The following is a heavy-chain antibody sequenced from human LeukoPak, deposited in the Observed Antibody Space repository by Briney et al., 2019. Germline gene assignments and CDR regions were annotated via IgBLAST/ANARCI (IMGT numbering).Heavy chain of an antibody. V-gene: IGHV4-39*07. Sequence: SETLSLTCAISGGSISSSSYYWGWIRQPPGKGLEWIVIAYYSGSTYYNPSLRSRVIISVDTSKNQFSLKLSSVTAADTAVYYCARYCGGDCYIMNAFDIWGQGTMVTVSS. CDR3: ARYCGGDCYIMNAFDI. D-gene: IGHD2-21*02. CDR2: AYYSGST. J-gene: IGHJ3*02. CDR1: GGSISSSSYY.